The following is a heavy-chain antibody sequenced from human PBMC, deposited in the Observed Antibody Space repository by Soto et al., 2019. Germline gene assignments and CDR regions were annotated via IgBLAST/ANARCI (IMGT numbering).Heavy chain of an antibody. CDR3: ARMTPSSISCYYFDS. CDR1: GGSFSDSY. J-gene: IGHJ4*02. CDR2: ITNSGST. V-gene: IGHV4-34*01. D-gene: IGHD3-3*02. Sequence: SETLSLTCAVFGGSFSDSYWSWIRQSPEKGLEWIGEITNSGSTYYNPSLKSRVTISGDTSKNQFSLSLSSVTAADTAVYYCARMTPSSISCYYFDSWGQGALVTVSS.